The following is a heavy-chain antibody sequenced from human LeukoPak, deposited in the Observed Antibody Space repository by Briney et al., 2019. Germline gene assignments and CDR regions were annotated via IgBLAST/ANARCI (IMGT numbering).Heavy chain of an antibody. CDR3: ARDQKQWLFDGAPGP. CDR2: VRYDGSKK. J-gene: IGHJ5*02. D-gene: IGHD6-19*01. V-gene: IGHV3-30*02. Sequence: GGSLRLSCAASGFTFSTYGMHWVRQAPGKGLEWVAFVRYDGSKKYYTNSVKGRFTISRDNSKNTLYLQMNSLRAEDTAVYYCARDQKQWLFDGAPGPWGQGTLVTVSS. CDR1: GFTFSTYG.